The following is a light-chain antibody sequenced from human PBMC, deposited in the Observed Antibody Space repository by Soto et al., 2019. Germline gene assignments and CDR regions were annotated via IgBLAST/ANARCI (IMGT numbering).Light chain of an antibody. CDR1: SSDVGSYER. CDR3: CSSVGGPNWV. Sequence: QSVLTQPASVSGSPGQSIAISCTGTSSDVGSYERVSWYQQHPGKAPTLMIYEVNKRPSGVSNRFSGSKSGNTASLTISGLQAEDEADYYCCSSVGGPNWVFGGGTQLTVL. CDR2: EVN. V-gene: IGLV2-23*02. J-gene: IGLJ3*02.